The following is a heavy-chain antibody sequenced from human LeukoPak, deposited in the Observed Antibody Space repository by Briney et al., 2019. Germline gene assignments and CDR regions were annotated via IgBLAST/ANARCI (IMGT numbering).Heavy chain of an antibody. CDR2: IIPIFSTA. Sequence: VASVKVSCKASGGTFSSYAISWVRQAPGQGLEWMGGIIPIFSTANYAQKFQGRVTITADESTNTAYMELSSLTSDDTAVYYCARGYSRWSTPTSSYYYRMDVWGQGTTVAVSS. CDR1: GGTFSSYA. V-gene: IGHV1-69*01. J-gene: IGHJ6*02. CDR3: ARGYSRWSTPTSSYYYRMDV. D-gene: IGHD6-13*01.